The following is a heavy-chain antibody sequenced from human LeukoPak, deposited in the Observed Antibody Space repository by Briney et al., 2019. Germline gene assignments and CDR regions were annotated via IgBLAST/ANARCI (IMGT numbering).Heavy chain of an antibody. V-gene: IGHV4-4*02. CDR1: GGSISSSNW. J-gene: IGHJ4*02. CDR2: IYHSGST. Sequence: PSETLSLTCAVSGGSISSSNWWSWVRQPPGKGLEWIGEIYHSGSTNYNPSLKSRVTISVDKSKNQFSLKLSSVTAADTAVYYCARAPIAAGGTENFDYWGQGTLVTVSS. CDR3: ARAPIAAGGTENFDY. D-gene: IGHD6-13*01.